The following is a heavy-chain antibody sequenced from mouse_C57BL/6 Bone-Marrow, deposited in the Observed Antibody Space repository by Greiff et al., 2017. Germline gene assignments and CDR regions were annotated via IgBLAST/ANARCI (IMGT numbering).Heavy chain of an antibody. CDR2: IYPRDGST. D-gene: IGHD1-1*01. Sequence: QVQLQQSGPELVKPGASVKLSCKASGYTFTSYAINWVKQRPGQGLEWIGWIYPRDGSTKYNGKFTGKATLTVDTSSSTAYMELHSLTAEDSAVDFCARDYGSSDWYCDGGGTGTTVTVSS. CDR3: ARDYGSSDWYCDG. V-gene: IGHV1-85*01. J-gene: IGHJ1*03. CDR1: GYTFTSYA.